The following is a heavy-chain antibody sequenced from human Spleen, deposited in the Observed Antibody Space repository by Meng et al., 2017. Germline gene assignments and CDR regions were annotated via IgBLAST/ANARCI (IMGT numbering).Heavy chain of an antibody. CDR2: IYYNGRT. CDR3: ARGPTTMAHDFDY. D-gene: IGHD4-11*01. CDR1: GVSISTYY. J-gene: IGHJ4*02. Sequence: QVQLQESGPGLVKPSETLSLTCTVSGVSISTYYWSWIRQPPGKGLEWIGYIYYNGRTNYNPSLESRATISVDTSQNNLSLKLSSVTAADSAVYYCARGPTTMAHDFDYWGQGTLVTVSS. V-gene: IGHV4-59*12.